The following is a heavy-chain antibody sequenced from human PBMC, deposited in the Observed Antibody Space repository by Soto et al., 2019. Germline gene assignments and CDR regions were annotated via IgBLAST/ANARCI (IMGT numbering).Heavy chain of an antibody. V-gene: IGHV3-33*01. CDR2: IWSDGSKE. CDR3: ASLRPSEETGGY. D-gene: IGHD2-15*01. CDR1: GFSFSNSG. Sequence: QVHLVGSGGGVVQPGRSLRLSCAASGFSFSNSGMHWVRQAPGKGLEWVAVIWSDGSKEYYADSVKGRFTISRDNSKNTLYLQMNSLRADDTAVYYCASLRPSEETGGYWGQGTLVTVSS. J-gene: IGHJ4*02.